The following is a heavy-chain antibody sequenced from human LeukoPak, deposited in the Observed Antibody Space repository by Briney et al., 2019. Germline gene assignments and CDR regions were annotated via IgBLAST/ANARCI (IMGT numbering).Heavy chain of an antibody. D-gene: IGHD1-26*01. V-gene: IGHV1-18*01. CDR2: ISAKNGNT. CDR1: VSTFTSYG. CDR3: ARDTEWEKNPDYFDY. J-gene: IGHJ4*02. Sequence: GASVKVSCKASVSTFTSYGISWVRQSPGQGLEWMGWISAKNGNTNYAQKVQGRVTMTTDTSTSTAYMELRSLRSDDTAVYYCARDTEWEKNPDYFDYWGQGTLVTVSS.